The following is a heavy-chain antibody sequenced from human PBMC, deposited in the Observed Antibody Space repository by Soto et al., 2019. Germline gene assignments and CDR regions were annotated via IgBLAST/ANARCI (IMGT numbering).Heavy chain of an antibody. D-gene: IGHD6-19*01. CDR2: INHSGST. Sequence: SETLSLTCAVYGGSFSGYYWSWIRQPPGKGLEWIGEINHSGSTNYNPSLKSRVTISVDTSKNQFSLKLSSVTAADTAVYYCARGRKQWLVRGGPNWFDPWGQGTLVTVSS. CDR1: GGSFSGYY. V-gene: IGHV4-34*01. J-gene: IGHJ5*02. CDR3: ARGRKQWLVRGGPNWFDP.